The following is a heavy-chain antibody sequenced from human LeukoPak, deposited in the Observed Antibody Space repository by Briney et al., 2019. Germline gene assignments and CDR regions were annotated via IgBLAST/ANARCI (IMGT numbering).Heavy chain of an antibody. CDR2: ISYDGSNK. CDR3: AKDIRSSDVLRYFDWLNYPDY. V-gene: IGHV3-30*18. Sequence: QSGGSLRLSCAASGFTFSSHGMHWVRQAPGKGLEWVAVISYDGSNKYYADSVKGRFTISRDNSKNTLYLQMNSLRAEDTAVYYCAKDIRSSDVLRYFDWLNYPDYWGQGTLVTVSS. J-gene: IGHJ4*02. CDR1: GFTFSSHG. D-gene: IGHD3-9*01.